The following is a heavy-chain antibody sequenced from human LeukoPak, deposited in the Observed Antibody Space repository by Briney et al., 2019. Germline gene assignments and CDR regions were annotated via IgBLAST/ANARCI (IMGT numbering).Heavy chain of an antibody. D-gene: IGHD6-19*01. J-gene: IGHJ3*02. CDR1: GFTVSSNY. CDR2: IYSGGST. V-gene: IGHV3-53*01. CDR3: ARVAVAAVAFDI. Sequence: GGSLRLSCAASGFTVSSNYMSWVRQAPGKGLEWVSVIYSGGSTYYADSVKGRFTISRDNSKNTLYLQMNSLRAEDTAVYYCARVAVAAVAFDIWGQGTMVTVSS.